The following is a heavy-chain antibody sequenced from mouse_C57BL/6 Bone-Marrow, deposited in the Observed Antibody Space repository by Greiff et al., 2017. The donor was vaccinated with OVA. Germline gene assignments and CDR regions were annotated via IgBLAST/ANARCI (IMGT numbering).Heavy chain of an antibody. D-gene: IGHD4-1*01. CDR1: GYSITSGYY. V-gene: IGHV3-6*01. CDR2: ISYDGSN. Sequence: DVQLVESGPGLVKPSQSLSLTCSVTGYSITSGYYWNWIRQFPGNKLEWMGYISYDGSNNYNPSLKNRISITRDTSKNQFFLKLNSVTTEDTATYYCAAGGWDDYWGQGTTLTVSS. J-gene: IGHJ2*01. CDR3: AAGGWDDY.